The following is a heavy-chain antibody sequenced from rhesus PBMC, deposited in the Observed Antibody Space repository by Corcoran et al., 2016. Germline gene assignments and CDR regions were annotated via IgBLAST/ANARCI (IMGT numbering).Heavy chain of an antibody. CDR1: GFMFDDYA. Sequence: DVQLVESGGALAQPGGSLRLSCAASGFMFDDYAMSWVRQAPGKGLEWVSRISWDGGSTYYADSVKGRFTISRDNAKNTLYLQMDRLRAEDTALYYCSRDNWSAWGQGVLVTVSS. J-gene: IGHJ4*01. V-gene: IGHV3-134*01. CDR2: ISWDGGST. CDR3: SRDNWSA. D-gene: IGHD1-26*01.